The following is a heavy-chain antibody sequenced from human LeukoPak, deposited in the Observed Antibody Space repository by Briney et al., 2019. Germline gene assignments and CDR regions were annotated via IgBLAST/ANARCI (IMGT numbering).Heavy chain of an antibody. Sequence: PGGSLRLSCAASGFTFSSYSMNWVRQAPGKGLEWVSSISGSGVITYYGDSVKGRFAISRDNSAKTVYLDMRNLRGDDTALYYCAKAKSPGYSSSWPSNFDSWGQGTLVTVSS. V-gene: IGHV3-23*01. J-gene: IGHJ4*02. CDR2: ISGSGVIT. D-gene: IGHD4-11*01. CDR1: GFTFSSYS. CDR3: AKAKSPGYSSSWPSNFDS.